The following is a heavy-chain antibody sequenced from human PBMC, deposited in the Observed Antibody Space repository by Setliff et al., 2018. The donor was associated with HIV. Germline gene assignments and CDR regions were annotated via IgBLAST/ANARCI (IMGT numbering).Heavy chain of an antibody. CDR2: IYDDGST. CDR1: GLTFSSYT. D-gene: IGHD3-22*01. J-gene: IGHJ4*02. Sequence: PGGSLRLSCAASGLTFSSYTMNWVRQAPGKGLEWVSVIYDDGSTYYTGSVKGRFTISRDNSKNTLYLQMNSLRPDDTAVYYCARDRYHYDSSESNAGFDYWGQGTRVTVSS. V-gene: IGHV3-53*05. CDR3: ARDRYHYDSSESNAGFDY.